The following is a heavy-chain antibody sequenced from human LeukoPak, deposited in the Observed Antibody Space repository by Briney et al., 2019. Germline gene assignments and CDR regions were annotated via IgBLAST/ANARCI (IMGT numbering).Heavy chain of an antibody. V-gene: IGHV3-30*04. Sequence: GGSLRLSCAASGFTFSSYAMHWVRQAPGKGLEWVAVISYDGSNKYYADSVKGRFTISRDNSKNTLYLQMNSLRAEDTAVYYCARGVRYYYDSRNAFDIWGQGIMVTVSS. CDR2: ISYDGSNK. J-gene: IGHJ3*02. CDR3: ARGVRYYYDSRNAFDI. CDR1: GFTFSSYA. D-gene: IGHD3-22*01.